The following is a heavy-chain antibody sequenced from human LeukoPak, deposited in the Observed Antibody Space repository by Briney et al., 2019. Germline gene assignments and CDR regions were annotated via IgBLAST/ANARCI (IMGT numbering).Heavy chain of an antibody. CDR2: INHSGST. Sequence: SETLSLTCAVYVGSFSGYYWSWIRQPPEKGLEWIGEINHSGSTNYNPSLKSRVTISVDTSKNQFSLKLSSVTAADTAVYYCARGASLYLWFGEFRFDYWGQGTLVTVSS. J-gene: IGHJ4*02. D-gene: IGHD3-10*01. CDR1: VGSFSGYY. CDR3: ARGASLYLWFGEFRFDY. V-gene: IGHV4-34*01.